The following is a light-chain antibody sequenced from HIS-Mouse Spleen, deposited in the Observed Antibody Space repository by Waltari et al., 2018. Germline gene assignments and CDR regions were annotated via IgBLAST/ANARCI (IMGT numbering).Light chain of an antibody. CDR3: CSYAGSSTLV. V-gene: IGLV2-23*01. CDR2: EGS. J-gene: IGLJ3*02. Sequence: QSALTQPASVSGSPGQSITIPCTGTSSDVGSYNLVSWYQQHPGKAPKLMIYEGSKRPSGVSNRFSGSKSGNTASLKISGLQAEDEADYYCCSYAGSSTLVFGGGTKLTVL. CDR1: SSDVGSYNL.